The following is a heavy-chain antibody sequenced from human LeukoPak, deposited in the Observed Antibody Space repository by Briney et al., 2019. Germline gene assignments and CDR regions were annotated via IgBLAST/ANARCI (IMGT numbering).Heavy chain of an antibody. D-gene: IGHD1-26*01. Sequence: GGSLRLSCAASGFTFSTYWMHWVRQAPGKGLVWVSRIDTDGSNTIYADSVKGRFTISRDNAKNTLYLQMNSLRAEDTAIYYCARDQSTVGPTTADYWGQGTLVTVSS. CDR2: IDTDGSNT. V-gene: IGHV3-74*01. CDR1: GFTFSTYW. CDR3: ARDQSTVGPTTADY. J-gene: IGHJ4*02.